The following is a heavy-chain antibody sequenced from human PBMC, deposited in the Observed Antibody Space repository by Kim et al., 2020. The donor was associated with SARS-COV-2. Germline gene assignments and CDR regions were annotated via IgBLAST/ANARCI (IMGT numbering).Heavy chain of an antibody. CDR2: IWYDGSNK. Sequence: GGSLRLSCAASGFTFSSYGMHWVRQAPGKGLEWVAVIWYDGSNKYYADSVKGRFTISRDNSKNTLYLQMNSLRAEDTAVYYCARGTGYCSGGSCQDLTIDNWGQGTLVTVSS. CDR3: ARGTGYCSGGSCQDLTIDN. J-gene: IGHJ4*02. D-gene: IGHD2-15*01. V-gene: IGHV3-33*01. CDR1: GFTFSSYG.